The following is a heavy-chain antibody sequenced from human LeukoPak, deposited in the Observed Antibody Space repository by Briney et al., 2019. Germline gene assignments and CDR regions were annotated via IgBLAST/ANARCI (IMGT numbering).Heavy chain of an antibody. D-gene: IGHD2-15*01. CDR1: GFTFSSYA. V-gene: IGHV3-23*01. CDR3: AKRGGVAANSHYFDY. J-gene: IGHJ4*02. CDR2: ISGSGGST. Sequence: GGSLRLSCAASGFTFSSYAMSWVRQAPGKGLEWVSAISGSGGSTYYADSVKGRFTISRDNTKNTLYLQMNSLRAEDTAVYYCAKRGGVAANSHYFDYWGQGTLVTVSS.